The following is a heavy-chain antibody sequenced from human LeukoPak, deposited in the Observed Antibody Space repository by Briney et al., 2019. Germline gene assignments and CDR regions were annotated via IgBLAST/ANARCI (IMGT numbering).Heavy chain of an antibody. V-gene: IGHV3-15*01. Sequence: GGSLRLSCAASGFAFSNAWMSWVSQAPGKGLEWGGRIKSKTDGGTTDYAAPVKGRFTISRDDSKNTLYLQMNSLKTEDTAVYYCTTGGYGGQFDYWGQGTLVTVSS. CDR3: TTGGYGGQFDY. CDR1: GFAFSNAW. D-gene: IGHD5-12*01. CDR2: IKSKTDGGTT. J-gene: IGHJ4*02.